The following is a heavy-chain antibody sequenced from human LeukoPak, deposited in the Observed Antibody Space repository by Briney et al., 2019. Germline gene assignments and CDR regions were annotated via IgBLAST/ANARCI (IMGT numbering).Heavy chain of an antibody. J-gene: IGHJ5*02. CDR2: INHSGST. CDR1: GGSFSGYY. D-gene: IGHD3-16*01. CDR3: ARGLRGRNWFDP. V-gene: IGHV4-34*01. Sequence: PSETLSLTCAVYGGSFSGYYWSWIRQPPGKGLEWIGEINHSGSTNYNPSLKSRVTISVDTSKNQFSLKLSSVTAADTAVYYCARGLRGRNWFDPWGQRTLVTVSS.